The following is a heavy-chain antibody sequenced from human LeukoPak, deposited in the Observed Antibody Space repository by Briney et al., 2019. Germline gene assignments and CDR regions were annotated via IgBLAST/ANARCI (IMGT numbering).Heavy chain of an antibody. CDR3: ARGVGWLRRPYYYYGMDV. CDR2: INPNSGGT. D-gene: IGHD5-12*01. J-gene: IGHJ6*02. Sequence: ASVKVSCKASGYTFTGYYMHWVRQAPGQGLEWMGWINPNSGGTNYAQKLQGRVTMTRDTSISTAYMELSRLRSDDTAVYYCARGVGWLRRPYYYYGMDVWGQGTTVTVSS. CDR1: GYTFTGYY. V-gene: IGHV1-2*02.